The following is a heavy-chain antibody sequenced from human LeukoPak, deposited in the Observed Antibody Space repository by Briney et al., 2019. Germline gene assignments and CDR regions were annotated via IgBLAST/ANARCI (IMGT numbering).Heavy chain of an antibody. D-gene: IGHD6-19*01. J-gene: IGHJ3*02. CDR1: GFTFNNYG. Sequence: GGSLRLSCAASGFTFNNYGMHWVRQAPGKGLEWVSSISSSSSYIYYADSVKGRFTISRDNAKNSLYLQMNSLRAEDTAVYYCAGDKGSGWYGADAFDIWGQGTMVTVSS. V-gene: IGHV3-21*01. CDR3: AGDKGSGWYGADAFDI. CDR2: ISSSSSYI.